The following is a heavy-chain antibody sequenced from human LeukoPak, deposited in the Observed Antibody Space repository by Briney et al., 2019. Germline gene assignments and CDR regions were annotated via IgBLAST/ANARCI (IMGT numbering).Heavy chain of an antibody. CDR1: GFTFSSYS. CDR3: AKEEYSSSYDY. V-gene: IGHV3-21*04. CDR2: ISSSSSYI. D-gene: IGHD6-6*01. Sequence: GGSLRLSCAASGFTFSSYSMNWVRQAPGKGLEWVSSISSSSSYIYYADSVKGRFTISRDNAKNSLYLQTNSLRAEDTAVYYCAKEEYSSSYDYWGQGTLVTVSS. J-gene: IGHJ4*02.